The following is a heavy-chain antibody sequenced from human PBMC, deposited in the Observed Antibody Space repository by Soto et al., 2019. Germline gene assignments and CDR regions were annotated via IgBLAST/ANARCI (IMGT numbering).Heavy chain of an antibody. Sequence: SETLSLTCTVSGGSISGYYWSWIRQPPGKGLEWIGYMYNTGSTVYNPSFKSRVTMSVDTSKNQFSLKLSSVTAADTAVYYCARLDDSSGYPHFYFDYWGQGTLVTVSS. CDR1: GGSISGYY. J-gene: IGHJ4*02. D-gene: IGHD3-22*01. CDR2: MYNTGST. V-gene: IGHV4-59*08. CDR3: ARLDDSSGYPHFYFDY.